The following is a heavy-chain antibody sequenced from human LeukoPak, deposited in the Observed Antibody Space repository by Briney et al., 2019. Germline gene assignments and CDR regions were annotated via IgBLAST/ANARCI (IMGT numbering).Heavy chain of an antibody. CDR1: GFTLSSYW. CDR2: IKQDGSDK. V-gene: IGHV3-7*01. Sequence: PGGSLRLSCAASGFTLSSYWMSWVRQAPGKGLEWVAHIKQDGSDKYYVDSVKGRFTIPRDNAKNTLYLQMSSLRAEDTAVYYCARSPYSYGSDFDYWGQGTLVTVSS. J-gene: IGHJ4*02. D-gene: IGHD5-18*01. CDR3: ARSPYSYGSDFDY.